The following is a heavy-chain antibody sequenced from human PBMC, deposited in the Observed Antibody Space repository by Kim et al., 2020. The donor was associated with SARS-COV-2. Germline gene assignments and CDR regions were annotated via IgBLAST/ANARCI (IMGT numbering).Heavy chain of an antibody. CDR3: AREAAAAGTSGPWYFDL. Sequence: GESLKISCKGSGYSFTSYWIGWVRQMSGKSLEWNGISYPGDSDTRYSPSFQGQVTISADKSISTAYLQWSSLKASDTAMYYCAREAAAAGTSGPWYFDLWGRGTLVTVSS. CDR2: SYPGDSDT. J-gene: IGHJ2*01. V-gene: IGHV5-51*01. D-gene: IGHD6-13*01. CDR1: GYSFTSYW.